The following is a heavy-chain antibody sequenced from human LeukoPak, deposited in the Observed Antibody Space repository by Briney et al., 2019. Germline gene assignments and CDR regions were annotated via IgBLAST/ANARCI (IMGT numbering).Heavy chain of an antibody. J-gene: IGHJ6*02. D-gene: IGHD6-19*01. Sequence: ASVKVSCKASGYTFTSYGISWVRQAPGQGLEWMGWISAYNGNTNYAQKLQGRVTLTTDTSTSTAYMELRSLRSDDTAVYYCARDRWQWLAFYYYGMDVWGQGTTVTVSS. CDR2: ISAYNGNT. V-gene: IGHV1-18*01. CDR1: GYTFTSYG. CDR3: ARDRWQWLAFYYYGMDV.